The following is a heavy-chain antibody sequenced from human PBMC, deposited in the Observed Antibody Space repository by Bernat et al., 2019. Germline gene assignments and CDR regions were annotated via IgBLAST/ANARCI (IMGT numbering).Heavy chain of an antibody. J-gene: IGHJ4*02. V-gene: IGHV3-30-3*01. CDR3: ARDGRGYSYGEIYYFDY. Sequence: VQLVESGGGLVQPGRSLRLSCAASGFTVSSYAMHWVRQAPGKGLEWVAVISYDGSNKYYADSVKGRFTIYRDNSKNTLYLQMNSLRAEDTAVYYCARDGRGYSYGEIYYFDYWGQGTLVTVSS. D-gene: IGHD5-18*01. CDR2: ISYDGSNK. CDR1: GFTVSSYA.